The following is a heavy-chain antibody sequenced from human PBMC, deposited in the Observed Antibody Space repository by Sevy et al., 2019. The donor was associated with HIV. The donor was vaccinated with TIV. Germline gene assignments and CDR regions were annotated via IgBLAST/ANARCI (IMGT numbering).Heavy chain of an antibody. Sequence: SVKVSCKASGGTFSSSGISWVRLAPGQGLEWMGGIMPVLRRADYAQKFQGRVTITADESTSTVYMELNSLRSEDTAVYYCTRGGGIGYYYFHYWGQGTLVTVSS. CDR1: GGTFSSSG. J-gene: IGHJ4*02. V-gene: IGHV1-69*13. CDR3: TRGGGIGYYYFHY. D-gene: IGHD5-12*01. CDR2: IMPVLRRA.